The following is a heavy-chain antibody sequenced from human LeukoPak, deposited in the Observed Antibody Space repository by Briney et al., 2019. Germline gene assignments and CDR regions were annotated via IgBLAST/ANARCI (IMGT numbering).Heavy chain of an antibody. D-gene: IGHD3-22*01. CDR2: IYYSGST. CDR1: GGSFSSYY. CDR3: ARASYDSSGYTRGVWFDP. Sequence: SETLSLTCAVYGGSFSSYYWSWIRQPPGKGLEWIGYIYYSGSTNYNPSLKSRVTISVDTSKNQFSLKLSSVTAADTAVYYCARASYDSSGYTRGVWFDPWGQGTLVTVSS. V-gene: IGHV4-59*01. J-gene: IGHJ5*02.